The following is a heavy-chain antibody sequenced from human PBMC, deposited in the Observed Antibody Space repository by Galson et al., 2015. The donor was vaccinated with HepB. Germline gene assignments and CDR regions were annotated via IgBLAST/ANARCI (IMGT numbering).Heavy chain of an antibody. CDR3: ARDGVVVTASIDY. J-gene: IGHJ4*02. CDR2: INSDGSST. Sequence: SLRLSCAASGFTFSSYWMHWVRQAPGEGLVWVSRINSDGSSTSYADSVKGRFTISRDNAKNTLYLQMNSLRAEDTAVYYCARDGVVVTASIDYWGQGTLVTVSS. V-gene: IGHV3-74*01. CDR1: GFTFSSYW. D-gene: IGHD2-21*02.